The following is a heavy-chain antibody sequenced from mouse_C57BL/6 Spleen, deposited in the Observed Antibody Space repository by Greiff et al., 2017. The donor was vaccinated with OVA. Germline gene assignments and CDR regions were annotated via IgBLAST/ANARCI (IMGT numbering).Heavy chain of an antibody. V-gene: IGHV2-2*01. CDR2: IWSGGST. CDR1: GFSLTSYG. D-gene: IGHD2-1*01. J-gene: IGHJ2*01. Sequence: VQRVESGPGLVQPSQSLSITCTVSGFSLTSYGVHWVRQSPGKGLEWLGVIWSGGSTDYNAAFISRLSISKDNSKSQVFFKMNSLQADDTAIYYCARNWRGSTMAEGYFDYWGQGTTLTVSS. CDR3: ARNWRGSTMAEGYFDY.